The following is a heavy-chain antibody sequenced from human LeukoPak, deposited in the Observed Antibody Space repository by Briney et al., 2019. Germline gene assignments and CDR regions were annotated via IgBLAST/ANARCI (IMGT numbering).Heavy chain of an antibody. D-gene: IGHD3-22*01. J-gene: IGHJ4*02. CDR2: ISGSGGST. V-gene: IGHV3-23*01. CDR1: GFTFSSYA. Sequence: GGSLRLSCAASGFTFSSYAMSWVRQAPGKGLEWVSAISGSGGSTYYADSVKGRFTISRDNSKNTLYLQMNSLRAEDTAVYYCARGSYDSSGYYEGLQSWGQGTLVTVSS. CDR3: ARGSYDSSGYYEGLQS.